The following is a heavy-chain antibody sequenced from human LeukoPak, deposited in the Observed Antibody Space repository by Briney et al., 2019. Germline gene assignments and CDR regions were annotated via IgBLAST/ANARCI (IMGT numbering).Heavy chain of an antibody. CDR2: VAPEDGET. CDR1: GYTFTDYY. Sequence: GASVKVSCKAFGYTFTDYYIHWVKEAPGKGLEWMGRVAPEDGETTYAEKFQGRVTITADTSTDTAYMELNNLRSEDTAVYYCATMTTFDPWGQGTLVTVSP. D-gene: IGHD4-11*01. CDR3: ATMTTFDP. V-gene: IGHV1-69-2*01. J-gene: IGHJ5*02.